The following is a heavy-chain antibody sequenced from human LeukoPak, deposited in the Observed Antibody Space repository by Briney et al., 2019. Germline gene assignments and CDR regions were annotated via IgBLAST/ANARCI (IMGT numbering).Heavy chain of an antibody. J-gene: IGHJ4*02. Sequence: GGSLRLSCAASGFTFSSYAMSWVRQAPGKGLEWVAVISYDGSNKYYADSVKGRFTISRDNSKNTLYLQMNSLRAEDTAVYYCARDSSVLDAPGDYWGQGTLVTVSS. CDR2: ISYDGSNK. CDR3: ARDSSVLDAPGDY. CDR1: GFTFSSYA. V-gene: IGHV3-30-3*01. D-gene: IGHD3-22*01.